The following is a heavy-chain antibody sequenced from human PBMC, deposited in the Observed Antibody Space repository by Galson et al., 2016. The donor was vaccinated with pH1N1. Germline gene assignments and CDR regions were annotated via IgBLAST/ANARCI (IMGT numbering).Heavy chain of an antibody. CDR2: TIPVFGAP. Sequence: SVKVSCKASGGTFTFYAFTWVRQAPGQGLEWMGGTIPVFGAPTYAQKFQGRVTITTDDSTRTAYMELRSLRSEDTAVYYCATRRGKDYSDRGGYLAYGGQATVVTVSS. J-gene: IGHJ4*02. D-gene: IGHD3-22*01. CDR3: ATRRGKDYSDRGGYLAY. CDR1: GGTFTFYA. V-gene: IGHV1-69*05.